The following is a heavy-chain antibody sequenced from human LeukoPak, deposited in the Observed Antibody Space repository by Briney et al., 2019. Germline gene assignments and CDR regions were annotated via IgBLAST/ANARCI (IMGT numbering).Heavy chain of an antibody. V-gene: IGHV4-38-2*02. CDR1: GYSLSSGYY. J-gene: IGHJ3*02. D-gene: IGHD5-12*01. Sequence: PSETLSLTCTVSGYSLSSGYYWGWIRQPPGKGLEWIGSIYYSGSTYYNPSLKSRVTISVDTSKNQFSLKLSSVTAADTAVYYCARGGSGYDAFDIWGQGTMVTVSS. CDR2: IYYSGST. CDR3: ARGGSGYDAFDI.